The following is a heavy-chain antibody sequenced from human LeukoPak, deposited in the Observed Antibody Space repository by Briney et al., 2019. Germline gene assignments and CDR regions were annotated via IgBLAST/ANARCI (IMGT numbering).Heavy chain of an antibody. V-gene: IGHV4-4*07. Sequence: PSETLSLTCAVSGGSISGYYWSWIRQPAGKGLEWIGGIDTSGNTNYSPSLKSRITMSVDTSKNQFSLKVTSVTAADTAVYYCARDRGSGWFVYWGQGTLVTVSS. CDR2: IDTSGNT. J-gene: IGHJ5*01. CDR1: GGSISGYY. CDR3: ARDRGSGWFVY. D-gene: IGHD2-15*01.